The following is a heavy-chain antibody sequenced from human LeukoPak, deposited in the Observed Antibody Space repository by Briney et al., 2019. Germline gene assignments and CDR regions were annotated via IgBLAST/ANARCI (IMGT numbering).Heavy chain of an antibody. J-gene: IGHJ3*02. CDR1: GFTFSSYA. CDR3: ARGEWELPHHAFDI. CDR2: ISSNGGST. V-gene: IGHV3-64*01. Sequence: GGSLRLSCAASGFTFSSYAMHWVRQAPGKGLEYVSAISSNGGSTYYANSVEGRFTISRDNSKNTLYLQMGSLRAEDMAVYYCARGEWELPHHAFDIWGQGTMVTVSS. D-gene: IGHD1-26*01.